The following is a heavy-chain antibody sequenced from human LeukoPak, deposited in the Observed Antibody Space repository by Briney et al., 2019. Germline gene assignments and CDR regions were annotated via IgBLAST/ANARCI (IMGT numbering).Heavy chain of an antibody. D-gene: IGHD3-3*01. J-gene: IGHJ6*02. V-gene: IGHV3-30*18. Sequence: WRSLRLSCAASGFTFSSYGMHWVRQAPGKGLEWVAVISYDGSNKYYADSVKGRFTISRDNSKNTLYLQMTSLRAEDTAVYYCAKDRGYYDFWSGYYGHYYGMDVWGQGTTVTVSS. CDR1: GFTFSSYG. CDR3: AKDRGYYDFWSGYYGHYYGMDV. CDR2: ISYDGSNK.